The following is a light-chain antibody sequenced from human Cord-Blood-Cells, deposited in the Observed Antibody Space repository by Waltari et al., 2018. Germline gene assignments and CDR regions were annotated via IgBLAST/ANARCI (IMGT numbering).Light chain of an antibody. CDR1: QSVSSSY. CDR3: QQYGSSLFT. Sequence: EIVLTQSPATLSLSPGERATLSCRASQSVSSSYLAWYQQKPGQAPRLLIYGASSSATGIPDRFSGSGSGTDFTLTISRLEPEDFAVYYCQQYGSSLFTFGPGTKVDIK. V-gene: IGKV3-20*01. J-gene: IGKJ3*01. CDR2: GAS.